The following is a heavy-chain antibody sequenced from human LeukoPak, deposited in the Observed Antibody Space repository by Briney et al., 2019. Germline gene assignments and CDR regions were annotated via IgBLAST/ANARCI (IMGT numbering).Heavy chain of an antibody. J-gene: IGHJ4*02. CDR3: AREVPRSSGWYGG. Sequence: ASVKVSCKASGYTFTGYYMHWVRQAPGQGLEWMGWINPNSGGTNYAQKFQGRVTMTRDTSISTAYMELSRLRSDDTAVYYCAREVPRSSGWYGGWGQGTLVTVSS. CDR1: GYTFTGYY. V-gene: IGHV1-2*02. D-gene: IGHD6-19*01. CDR2: INPNSGGT.